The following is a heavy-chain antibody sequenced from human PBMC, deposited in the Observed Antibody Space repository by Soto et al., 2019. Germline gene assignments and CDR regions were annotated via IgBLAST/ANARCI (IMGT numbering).Heavy chain of an antibody. CDR3: ERGEAINWFDS. D-gene: IGHD5-18*01. V-gene: IGHV4-61*01. CDR2: ISYSGST. Sequence: PSETLSLTCTVSGGSVSSASFYWNWIRQPPGKGLEWIGYISYSGSTNYNPSLRSRVTISVDTSKNQFSLRLTSATAADTAVYYCERGEAINWFDSWGQGTRVTVSS. J-gene: IGHJ5*01. CDR1: GGSVSSASFY.